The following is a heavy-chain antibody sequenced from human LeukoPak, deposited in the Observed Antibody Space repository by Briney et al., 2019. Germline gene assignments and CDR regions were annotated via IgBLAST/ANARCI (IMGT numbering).Heavy chain of an antibody. V-gene: IGHV4-61*01. CDR2: IYYSGST. J-gene: IGHJ4*02. D-gene: IGHD7-27*01. CDR1: GASVSSGSYY. CDR3: ARETGDGTF. Sequence: SETLSLTCTASGASVSSGSYYWSWIRQPPGKGLEWIGYIYYSGSTNSNPSLKSRVTISVDTSKNQFSLKLNSVTAADTAVYYCARETGDGTFWGQGTLVTVSS.